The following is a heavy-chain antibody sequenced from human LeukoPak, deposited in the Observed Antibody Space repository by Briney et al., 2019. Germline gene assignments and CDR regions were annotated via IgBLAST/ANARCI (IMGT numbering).Heavy chain of an antibody. CDR2: INHSGST. J-gene: IGHJ4*02. CDR3: ARALMATRGPDY. Sequence: PSETLSLTCTIYSGSFSGYYWSWIRQPPGKGLEWIGEINHSGSTNYNPSLKSRVTISVDTSKNQFSLKLSSVTAADTAVYYCARALMATRGPDYWGQGTLVTVSS. D-gene: IGHD5-24*01. CDR1: SGSFSGYY. V-gene: IGHV4-34*01.